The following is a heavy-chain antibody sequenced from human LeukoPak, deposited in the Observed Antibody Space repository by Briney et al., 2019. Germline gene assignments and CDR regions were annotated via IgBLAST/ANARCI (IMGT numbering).Heavy chain of an antibody. Sequence: GGSLRLSCTASGLTLSEYAMTWVRQAPGKGLEWVSTITAGGSHTYYPDSVKGRFTISRDNSKNTLYLQMNSLRVEDTAVYYCANLNVPWGQGTLVTVSS. CDR1: GLTLSEYA. J-gene: IGHJ5*02. D-gene: IGHD1-1*01. CDR2: ITAGGSHT. V-gene: IGHV3-23*01. CDR3: ANLNVP.